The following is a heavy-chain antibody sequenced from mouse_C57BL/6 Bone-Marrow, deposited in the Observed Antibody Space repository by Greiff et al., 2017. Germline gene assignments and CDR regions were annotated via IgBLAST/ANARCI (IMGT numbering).Heavy chain of an antibody. J-gene: IGHJ1*03. CDR3: AGARYWYFDV. CDR1: GYTFTSYG. V-gene: IGHV1-81*01. Sequence: QVQLQQSGAELVRPGASVKLSCKASGYTFTSYGISWVKQRTGQGLEWIGEIYPRSGNTYYNEKFKGKATLTADKSSSTAYMELRSLTSEDSAVYFCAGARYWYFDVWGTGTTVTVTS. CDR2: IYPRSGNT.